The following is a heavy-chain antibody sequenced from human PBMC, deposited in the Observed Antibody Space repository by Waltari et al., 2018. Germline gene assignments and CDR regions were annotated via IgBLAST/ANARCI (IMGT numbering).Heavy chain of an antibody. CDR2: VIPLYGTS. CDR3: ATARGVNLEFDS. J-gene: IGHJ4*02. Sequence: QVLLVQSGAEVKRPGSSVKVSCKASGDTFRTYSISWVRQAPGQGLDWVGVVIPLYGTSNYAEKFQDRVTITADESTSTAYMELTTLKSDDMAVYFCATARGVNLEFDSWGQGTLVTVSS. D-gene: IGHD2-8*01. CDR1: GDTFRTYS. V-gene: IGHV1-69*01.